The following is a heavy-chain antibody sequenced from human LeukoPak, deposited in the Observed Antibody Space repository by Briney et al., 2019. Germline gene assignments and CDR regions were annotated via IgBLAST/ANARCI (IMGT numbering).Heavy chain of an antibody. CDR1: GGSFIDYY. Sequence: PSETLSLTCAVYGGSFIDYYWSWIRQPPGKGLEWIGEINHSGSTDYNPSLKSRVTISVDTSKNQFSLKLSSVTAADTAVYYCARGRALYYYYYYMDVWGKGTTVTVSS. J-gene: IGHJ6*03. V-gene: IGHV4-34*01. CDR2: INHSGST. CDR3: ARGRALYYYYYYMDV.